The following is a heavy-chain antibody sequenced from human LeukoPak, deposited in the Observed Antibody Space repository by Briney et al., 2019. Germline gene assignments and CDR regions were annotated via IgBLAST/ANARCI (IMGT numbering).Heavy chain of an antibody. CDR1: GGSFSDYY. Sequence: PSETLSLTCVVYGGSFSDYYWSWIRQPPGKGLEWLGSIYYSGSTYYNPSLKSRVTISVDTSKNQFSLKLSSVTAADTAVYYCARLTAAPGSTGDFDYWGQGTLVTVSS. D-gene: IGHD4/OR15-4a*01. CDR2: IYYSGST. J-gene: IGHJ4*02. V-gene: IGHV4-34*01. CDR3: ARLTAAPGSTGDFDY.